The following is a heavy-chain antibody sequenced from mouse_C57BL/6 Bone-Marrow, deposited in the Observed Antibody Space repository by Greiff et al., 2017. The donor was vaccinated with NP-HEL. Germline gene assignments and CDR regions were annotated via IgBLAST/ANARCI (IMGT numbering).Heavy chain of an antibody. CDR1: GYTFTDYN. J-gene: IGHJ1*03. V-gene: IGHV1-22*01. CDR3: ARGDYYGSSFYWYFDV. CDR2: INPNNGGT. D-gene: IGHD1-1*01. Sequence: EVQRVESGPELVKPGASVKMSCKASGYTFTDYNMHWVKQSHGKSLEWIGYINPNNGGTSYNQKFKGKATLTVNKSSSTAYMELRSLTSEDSAVYYCARGDYYGSSFYWYFDVWGTGTTVTVSS.